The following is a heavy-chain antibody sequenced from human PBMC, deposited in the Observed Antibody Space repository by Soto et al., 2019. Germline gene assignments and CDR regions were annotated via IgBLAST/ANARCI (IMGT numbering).Heavy chain of an antibody. J-gene: IGHJ4*02. CDR1: GFTFTNYA. CDR2: ITGNALNT. V-gene: IGHV3-23*01. Sequence: EVQLLESGGALVQPGGSLRLSCAASGFTFTNYAMIWVRQAPGKGLESVSVITGNALNTYYTDSVKGRFTISRDNSKTTLFLQMDSLRADDTTVYYCARLMCAYYGSGSCVFDYWGQGTLVTVSS. D-gene: IGHD3-10*01. CDR3: ARLMCAYYGSGSCVFDY.